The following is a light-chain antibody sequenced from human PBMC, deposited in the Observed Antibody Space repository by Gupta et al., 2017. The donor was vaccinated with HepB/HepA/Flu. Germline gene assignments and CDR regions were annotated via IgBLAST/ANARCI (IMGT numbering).Light chain of an antibody. Sequence: EIVMTQSPATLSVSPGETVILSCRASQSVSRKLAWYQQKLGQAPRLLIYDASTRATDIPARFSGSGSGTEFTLTISSRQSEDFAFYYCQHYNNWPPYAFGQGTKLEI. CDR3: QHYNNWPPYA. J-gene: IGKJ2*01. CDR2: DAS. V-gene: IGKV3-15*01. CDR1: QSVSRK.